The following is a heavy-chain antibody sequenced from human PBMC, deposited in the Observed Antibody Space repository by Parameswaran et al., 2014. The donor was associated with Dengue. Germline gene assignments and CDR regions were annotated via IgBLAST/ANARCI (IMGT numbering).Heavy chain of an antibody. CDR2: INHSGST. CDR3: ARGRITKGSDY. Sequence: PGKGLEWIGEINHSGSTNHNPSLKSRVTISVDTSKNQFSLKLSSVTAADTAVYYCARGRITKGSDYWGQGTLVTVSS. D-gene: IGHD1-14*01. J-gene: IGHJ4*02. V-gene: IGHV4-34*01.